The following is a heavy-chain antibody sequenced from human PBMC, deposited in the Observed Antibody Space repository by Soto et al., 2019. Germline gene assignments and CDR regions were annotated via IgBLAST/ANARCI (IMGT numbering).Heavy chain of an antibody. V-gene: IGHV1-18*01. CDR2: ISAYNGNT. CDR1: GYTFTSYG. CDR3: ALSGVLTGYYRDYYYYGMDV. D-gene: IGHD3-9*01. Sequence: ASVKVSCKASGYTFTSYGISWVRQAPGQGLEWMGWISAYNGNTNYAQKLQGRVTMTTDTSTSTAYMELRSLRSDDTAVYYCALSGVLTGYYRDYYYYGMDVWGQGTTVTVSS. J-gene: IGHJ6*02.